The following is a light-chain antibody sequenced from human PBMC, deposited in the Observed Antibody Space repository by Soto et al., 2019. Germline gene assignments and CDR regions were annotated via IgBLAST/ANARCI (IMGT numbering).Light chain of an antibody. V-gene: IGKV3-20*01. CDR1: QSVSSSY. Sequence: EIMLTQSPGTLSLYPGERATLSCRASQSVSSSYLAWYQQKPGQAPRLLIYGASSRATGIPDRFSGSGSGTDFTLTISRLEPEDFAVYYCQRYGSSPPEITFGQGTRLEIK. CDR3: QRYGSSPPEIT. J-gene: IGKJ5*01. CDR2: GAS.